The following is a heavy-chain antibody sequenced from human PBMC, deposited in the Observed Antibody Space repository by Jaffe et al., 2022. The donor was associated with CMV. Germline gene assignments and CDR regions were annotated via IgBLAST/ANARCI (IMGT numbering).Heavy chain of an antibody. Sequence: QVQLQQWGAGLLKPSETLSLTCAVYGGSFSGYYWSWIRQPPGKGLEWIGEINHSGSTNYNPSLKSRVTISVDTSKNQFSLKLSSVTAADTAVYYCALMPYVWGSYRRADFDYWGQGTLVTVSS. J-gene: IGHJ4*02. CDR1: GGSFSGYY. V-gene: IGHV4-34*01. CDR3: ALMPYVWGSYRRADFDY. D-gene: IGHD3-16*02. CDR2: INHSGST.